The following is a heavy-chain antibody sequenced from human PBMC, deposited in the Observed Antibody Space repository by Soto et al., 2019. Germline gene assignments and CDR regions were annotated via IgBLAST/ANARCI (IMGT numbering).Heavy chain of an antibody. V-gene: IGHV3-11*01. J-gene: IGHJ4*02. D-gene: IGHD1-20*01. CDR2: ISSSGSPL. CDR1: GFTFSDHY. CDR3: ARDPDITSKVDH. Sequence: QVQLVESGGGLVEPGGSLRLSCTASGFTFSDHYMSWIRQAPGKGLEWVSYISSSGSPLYYADSVKGRFTISRDNAKNSLYLQMSSLTAEDTALYYCARDPDITSKVDHWGQRTQVTVSS.